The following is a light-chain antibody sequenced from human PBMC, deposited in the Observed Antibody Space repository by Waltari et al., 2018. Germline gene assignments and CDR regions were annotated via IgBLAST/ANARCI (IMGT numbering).Light chain of an antibody. V-gene: IGLV4-69*01. Sequence: QLVVTQSPSASAPLAASVQLTCTLSRGHTSTIVAWLQQRPAKGPRYLLKVNSDGSHIKGDEIPDRFSGSSSGAERYLTISSLQSDDEADYYCQTGGHGTWVFGGGTTLTVL. CDR1: RGHTSTI. CDR3: QTGGHGTWV. J-gene: IGLJ3*02. CDR2: VNSDGSH.